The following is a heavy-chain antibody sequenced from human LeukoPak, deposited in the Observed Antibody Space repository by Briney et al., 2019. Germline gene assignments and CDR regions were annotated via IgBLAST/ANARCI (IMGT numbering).Heavy chain of an antibody. Sequence: GGSLRLSCAASGFTFSDFYMNWIRQAPGKGPEWLSYMNSDGGKIYYADSVKGRFTASRDNAENSLYLQMNNLRPDDSAVYYCARSPPPAYNRLDYWGQGALVTVSS. V-gene: IGHV3-11*01. J-gene: IGHJ4*02. D-gene: IGHD5-24*01. CDR2: MNSDGGKI. CDR3: ARSPPPAYNRLDY. CDR1: GFTFSDFY.